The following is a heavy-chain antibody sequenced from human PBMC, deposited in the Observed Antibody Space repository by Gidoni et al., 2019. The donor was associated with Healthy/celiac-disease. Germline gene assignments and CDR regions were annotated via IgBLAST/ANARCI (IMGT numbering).Heavy chain of an antibody. V-gene: IGHV3-23*01. Sequence: EVQLLESGGGLVQPGGSLRLSFAASGFTFSSYAMSWVRQAPGKALAWVSAISGGGGRTYYADSVKGRFTISRDNSKNTLYLQMNRLRAEDTAVYYCAKDRNDFWSGYYTGVSFDIWGQGTMVTVSS. CDR2: ISGGGGRT. CDR3: AKDRNDFWSGYYTGVSFDI. D-gene: IGHD3-3*01. CDR1: GFTFSSYA. J-gene: IGHJ3*02.